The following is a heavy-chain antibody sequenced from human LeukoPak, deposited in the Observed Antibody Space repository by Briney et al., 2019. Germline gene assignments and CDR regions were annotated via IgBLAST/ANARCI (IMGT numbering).Heavy chain of an antibody. CDR3: ARGRQGYHFDY. Sequence: GGSLRLSCAASGFIFSGYSMDWVRQAPGKGLEWVSYIKSSGDDTYYTDSVKGRFTISRDNAKNSLYLQMNNLRAEDTAVYYCARGRQGYHFDYWGQGTLVTVSS. D-gene: IGHD5-18*01. CDR2: IKSSGDDT. J-gene: IGHJ4*02. V-gene: IGHV3-48*01. CDR1: GFIFSGYS.